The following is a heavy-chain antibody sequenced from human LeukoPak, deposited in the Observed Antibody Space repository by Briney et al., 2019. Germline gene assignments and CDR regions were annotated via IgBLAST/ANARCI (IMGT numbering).Heavy chain of an antibody. CDR3: AKDGPRRFGYDFWSGYDSRGLASRYYYGMDV. Sequence: GGSLRLSCAASGFTYSIYAMSWVRHAPGKGLECVSDISGSGGSTYYADSVKGRFTISRDNPKNTLYLQMNSLRAEDTAVYYCAKDGPRRFGYDFWSGYDSRGLASRYYYGMDVWGQGTTVTVSS. CDR1: GFTYSIYA. J-gene: IGHJ6*02. D-gene: IGHD3-3*01. V-gene: IGHV3-23*01. CDR2: ISGSGGST.